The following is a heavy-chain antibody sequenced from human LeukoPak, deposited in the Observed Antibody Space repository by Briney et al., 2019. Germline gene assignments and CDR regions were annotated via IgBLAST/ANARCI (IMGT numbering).Heavy chain of an antibody. V-gene: IGHV4-61*02. CDR1: GGSISSGSYY. J-gene: IGHJ4*02. D-gene: IGHD5-18*01. Sequence: PSQTLSLTCTVSGGSISSGSYYWSWIRQPAGKGLEWIGRIYTSGSTNYNPSLKSRVTISVDTSKNQFSLKLSSVTAADTAVYYCAREGGQYSYGNNDYFDYWGQGTLVTVSS. CDR3: AREGGQYSYGNNDYFDY. CDR2: IYTSGST.